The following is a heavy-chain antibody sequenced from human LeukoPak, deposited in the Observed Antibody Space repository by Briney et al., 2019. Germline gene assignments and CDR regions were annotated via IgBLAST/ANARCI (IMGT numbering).Heavy chain of an antibody. V-gene: IGHV4-31*03. CDR2: IYYSGST. D-gene: IGHD6-6*01. CDR1: GGSISSGGYY. Sequence: SETLSLTCTVSGGSISSGGYYWSWIRQHPGKGLEWIGYIYYSGSTYYNPSLKSRVTISADTSKNQFSLKLSSVTAADSAVYYCARLTRLSTSPDRYYLDYWGQGTLVTVSS. J-gene: IGHJ4*02. CDR3: ARLTRLSTSPDRYYLDY.